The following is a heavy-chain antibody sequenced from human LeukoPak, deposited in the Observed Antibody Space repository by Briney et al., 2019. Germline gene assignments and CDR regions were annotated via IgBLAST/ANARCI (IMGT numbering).Heavy chain of an antibody. J-gene: IGHJ4*02. D-gene: IGHD3-22*01. CDR1: GYTFTSYG. V-gene: IGHV1-18*01. Sequence: ASVKVSCKASGYTFTSYGISWVRQAPGQGLEWMGWISAYNGNTNYAQKLQGRVTMTTDTSTSTAYMELRSLRSDHTAVYYCARVPLPGPYYYYDSSGYYIFWGQGTLVTVSS. CDR2: ISAYNGNT. CDR3: ARVPLPGPYYYYDSSGYYIF.